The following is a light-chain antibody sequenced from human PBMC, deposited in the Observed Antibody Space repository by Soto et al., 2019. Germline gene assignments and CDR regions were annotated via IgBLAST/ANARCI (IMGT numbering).Light chain of an antibody. CDR2: GAS. CDR3: QQYGNSLPWT. Sequence: EIELTQSPGTLSLSPGERATISCRASQSVSNNYLGWYQQKPGQAPRLLVYGASRRATGIPDRFSGSGSGTDFTLTISGLEAEDFAVYYCQQYGNSLPWTFGQGTKVDIK. J-gene: IGKJ1*01. CDR1: QSVSNNY. V-gene: IGKV3-20*01.